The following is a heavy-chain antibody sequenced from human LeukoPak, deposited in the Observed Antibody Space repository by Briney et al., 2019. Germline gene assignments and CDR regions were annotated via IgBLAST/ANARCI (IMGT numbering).Heavy chain of an antibody. Sequence: PSETLSLTCSVSGYSISSGYYWGWIRQPPGKGLEWIGSIYYSGSTYYNPSLKSRVTISVDTSKNQFSLKLSSVTAADTAVYYCARGRHYYDSSGYYFFDYWGQGTLVTVSS. CDR1: GYSISSGYY. CDR3: ARGRHYYDSSGYYFFDY. CDR2: IYYSGST. D-gene: IGHD3-22*01. J-gene: IGHJ4*02. V-gene: IGHV4-38-2*02.